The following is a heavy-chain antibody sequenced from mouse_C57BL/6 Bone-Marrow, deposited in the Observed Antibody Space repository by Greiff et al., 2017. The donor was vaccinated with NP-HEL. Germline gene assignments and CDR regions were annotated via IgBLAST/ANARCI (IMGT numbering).Heavy chain of an antibody. V-gene: IGHV5-6*01. J-gene: IGHJ3*01. CDR2: ISSGGSYT. CDR3: ARQDYYYGSSYVAY. Sequence: EVKLVESGGDLVKPGGSLKLSCAASGFTFSSYGMSCVRQTPDKRLEWVATISSGGSYTYYPDSVKGRFTISRDNAKNTLYLQMSSLKSEDTAMYYCARQDYYYGSSYVAYWGQGTLVTVSA. CDR1: GFTFSSYG. D-gene: IGHD1-1*01.